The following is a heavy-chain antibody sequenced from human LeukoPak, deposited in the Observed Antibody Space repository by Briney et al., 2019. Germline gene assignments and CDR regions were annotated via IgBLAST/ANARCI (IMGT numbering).Heavy chain of an antibody. CDR2: IRYDGSNK. CDR3: AKDALYCTNGVCWTGFGDY. J-gene: IGHJ4*02. CDR1: GFTFSSYG. D-gene: IGHD2-8*01. Sequence: GGSLRLSCAASGFTFSSYGMHWVRQAPGKGLEWVAFIRYDGSNKYYADSVKGRFTISRDNSKNTLYLQMNSLRAEDTAVYYCAKDALYCTNGVCWTGFGDYWGQGTLVTVSS. V-gene: IGHV3-30*02.